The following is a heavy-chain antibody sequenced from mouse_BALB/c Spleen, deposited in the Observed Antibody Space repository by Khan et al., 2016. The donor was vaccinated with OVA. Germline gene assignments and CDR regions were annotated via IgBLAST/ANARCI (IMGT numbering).Heavy chain of an antibody. CDR2: INYSGST. CDR3: ARDGSRYNYAMDN. Sequence: VQLKESGPGLVNPSQSLSLTCTVTGYSITSDYAWNWIRQFPGNKLEWMGYINYSGSTNYNPALKSRISITRDTSKNQFFLQLNSVTTEDTGTYYCARDGSRYNYAMDNWGQGTSVTVSS. CDR1: GYSITSDYA. V-gene: IGHV3-2*02. J-gene: IGHJ4*01. D-gene: IGHD2-3*01.